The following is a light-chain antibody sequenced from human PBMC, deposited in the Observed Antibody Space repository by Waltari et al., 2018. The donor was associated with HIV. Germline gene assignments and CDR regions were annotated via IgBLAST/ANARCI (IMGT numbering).Light chain of an antibody. J-gene: IGKJ1*01. CDR2: KGS. CDR1: QSLVHRDGNTY. CDR3: LQSIHWPWT. Sequence: DVVMTQSPLSLPVTLGQPASISCRSSQSLVHRDGNTYLNWLHQRPGQSPRRLIYKGSNRDSGVPDRFSGSGSGTDFTLKISRVEAEDVGVYYCLQSIHWPWTFGQGTKVEIK. V-gene: IGKV2-30*02.